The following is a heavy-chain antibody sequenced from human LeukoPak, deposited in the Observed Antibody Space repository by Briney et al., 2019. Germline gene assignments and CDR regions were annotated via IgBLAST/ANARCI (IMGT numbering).Heavy chain of an antibody. CDR2: ISWNSGSI. Sequence: PGGSLRLSCAASGFTFDDYAMHWARQAPGKGLEWVSGISWNSGSIGYADSVKGRFTISRDNAKNSLYLQMNSLRAEDTALYYCAKDGSGELYSPKSWFDPWGQGTLVTVSS. J-gene: IGHJ5*02. D-gene: IGHD3-10*01. CDR3: AKDGSGELYSPKSWFDP. CDR1: GFTFDDYA. V-gene: IGHV3-9*01.